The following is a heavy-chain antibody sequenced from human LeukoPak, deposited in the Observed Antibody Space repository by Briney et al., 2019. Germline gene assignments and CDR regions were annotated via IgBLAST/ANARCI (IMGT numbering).Heavy chain of an antibody. D-gene: IGHD3-22*01. CDR3: VKDVAYYFDGTGYAFQPY. CDR1: GFTFSNYV. V-gene: IGHV3-23*01. Sequence: GGSLRLSCTASGFTFSNYVMSWVRQAPGKGLEWVSGISGGGNSVYYGDSVKGRFTISRDNAKNTLYLQMNSLRAEDAAVYYCVKDVAYYFDGTGYAFQPYWGQGTLVTVSS. J-gene: IGHJ1*01. CDR2: ISGGGNSV.